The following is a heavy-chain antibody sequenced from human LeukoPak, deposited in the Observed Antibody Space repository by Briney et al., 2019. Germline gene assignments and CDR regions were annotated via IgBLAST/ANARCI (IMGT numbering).Heavy chain of an antibody. CDR3: ARGVVPGAVVGFDP. D-gene: IGHD2-2*01. CDR1: GGSMNNYF. CDR2: IYYRGSA. J-gene: IGHJ5*02. V-gene: IGHV4-59*01. Sequence: PSETLSLTCTVSGGSMNNYFWTWIRQSPGKGLEWIGYIYYRGSANYNPSLKSRVTMSVDTSKNQFSLKMRSVTAADTAVYYCARGVVPGAVVGFDPWGQGTLVTVSS.